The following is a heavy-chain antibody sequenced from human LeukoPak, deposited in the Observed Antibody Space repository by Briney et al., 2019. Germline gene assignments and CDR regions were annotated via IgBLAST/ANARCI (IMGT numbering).Heavy chain of an antibody. CDR3: AKDLSRSTVTKTSTGVDY. V-gene: IGHV3-30*02. Sequence: PGGSLRLSCAASGFTFSSYGMHWVRQAPGKGLEWVAFIRYEGSNKYYADSVKGQFTISRDNSKNTLYLQMNSLRAEDTAVYYCAKDLSRSTVTKTSTGVDYWGQGTLVTVSS. D-gene: IGHD4-17*01. CDR2: IRYEGSNK. J-gene: IGHJ4*02. CDR1: GFTFSSYG.